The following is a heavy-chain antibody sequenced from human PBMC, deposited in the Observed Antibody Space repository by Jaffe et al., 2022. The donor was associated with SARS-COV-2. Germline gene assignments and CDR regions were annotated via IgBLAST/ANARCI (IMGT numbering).Heavy chain of an antibody. J-gene: IGHJ4*02. D-gene: IGHD6-19*01. Sequence: EVQLLESGGGLVQPGGSLRLSCAASGFSFSTLDMGWVRQAPGKGLEWVSGISDSGVRTYHADSVKGRFIISRDNSKNTLYLQMNSLRAEDTAVYYCAKDSRRNSGWWYFDYWGQGTLVTVSS. V-gene: IGHV3-23*01. CDR2: ISDSGVRT. CDR3: AKDSRRNSGWWYFDY. CDR1: GFSFSTLD.